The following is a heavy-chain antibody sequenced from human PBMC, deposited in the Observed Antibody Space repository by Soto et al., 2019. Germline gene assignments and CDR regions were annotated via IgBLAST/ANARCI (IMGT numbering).Heavy chain of an antibody. J-gene: IGHJ3*02. Sequence: QVQLQESGPGLVKPSETLSLTRTVSGGSVSSGSYYWSWIRQPPGKGLEWIGYIYYSGSTNYNPSLKSRVTISVDTSKNQFSLKLSSVTAADTAVYYCARGGLRAFDIWGQGTMVTVSS. D-gene: IGHD1-26*01. CDR1: GGSVSSGSYY. V-gene: IGHV4-61*01. CDR3: ARGGLRAFDI. CDR2: IYYSGST.